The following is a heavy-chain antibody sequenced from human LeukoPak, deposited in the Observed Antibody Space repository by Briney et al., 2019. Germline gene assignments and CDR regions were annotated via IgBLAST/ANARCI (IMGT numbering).Heavy chain of an antibody. V-gene: IGHV3-7*04. J-gene: IGHJ4*02. Sequence: GGSLRLSCAASRFTFSRYGMTWVRQAPGQRLEWVASISQDGSEKRYSDSVKGRFTISRDNAKNSVFLQMNSLRAEDTAVYYCARGRLFTSSPAPAPFVSWGQGTLVTVSS. D-gene: IGHD2-2*01. CDR2: ISQDGSEK. CDR3: ARGRLFTSSPAPAPFVS. CDR1: RFTFSRYG.